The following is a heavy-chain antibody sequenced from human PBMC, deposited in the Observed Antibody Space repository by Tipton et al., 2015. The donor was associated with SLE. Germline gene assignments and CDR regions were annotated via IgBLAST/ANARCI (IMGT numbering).Heavy chain of an antibody. CDR3: ARDEYRYDATGYHLLGHFDF. D-gene: IGHD3-22*01. J-gene: IGHJ4*02. CDR1: GGSFSSYH. CDR2: IYYSGTT. V-gene: IGHV4-34*01. Sequence: TLSLTCGIYGGSFSSYHWSWIRQPPGKGLEWIGSIYYSGTTYYNPSLKSRVTISLDRSKNQFSLSLSSVTAADTGVYYCARDEYRYDATGYHLLGHFDFWGQGTLVTVSS.